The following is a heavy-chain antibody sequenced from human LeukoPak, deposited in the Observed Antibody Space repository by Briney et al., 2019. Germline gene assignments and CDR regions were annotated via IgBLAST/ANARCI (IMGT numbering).Heavy chain of an antibody. D-gene: IGHD4-17*01. Sequence: SETLSLTCAVSGGSISSYYWSWIRQPPGKGLEWIGYIYYSGSTNYNPSLKSRVTISVDTSKNQFSLKLSSVTAADTAVYYCARLTTGEYYFDYWGQGTLVSVPS. CDR2: IYYSGST. CDR1: GGSISSYY. J-gene: IGHJ4*02. V-gene: IGHV4-59*01. CDR3: ARLTTGEYYFDY.